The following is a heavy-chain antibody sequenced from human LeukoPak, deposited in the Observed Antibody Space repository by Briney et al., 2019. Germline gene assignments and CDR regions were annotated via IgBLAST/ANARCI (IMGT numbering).Heavy chain of an antibody. Sequence: GGSLRLSCAASGFTFSSYAMHWVRQAPGKGLXXXXVISYDGSNKYYADSVKGRFTISRDNSKNTLYLQMNSLRAEDTAVYYCARGPGVVVINYFDYWGQGTLVTVSS. CDR3: ARGPGVVVINYFDY. CDR2: ISYDGSNK. V-gene: IGHV3-30-3*01. J-gene: IGHJ4*02. D-gene: IGHD3-22*01. CDR1: GFTFSSYA.